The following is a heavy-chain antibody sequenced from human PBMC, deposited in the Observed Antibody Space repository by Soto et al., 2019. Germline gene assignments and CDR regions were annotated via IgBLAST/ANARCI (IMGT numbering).Heavy chain of an antibody. CDR3: AGGGHVVVVTAALDY. CDR1: GDTFTDYY. J-gene: IGHJ4*02. V-gene: IGHV1-46*01. D-gene: IGHD2-21*02. Sequence: QVQLVQSGAEVKKPGASVKVSCKASGDTFTDYYIHWVRQAPGQGLEWMGTVNPSGGHTTYAQHFLGRATMTRATSTSTPYTELTSLTSEDTAVYYCAGGGHVVVVTAALDYWGQGTLVTVSS. CDR2: VNPSGGHT.